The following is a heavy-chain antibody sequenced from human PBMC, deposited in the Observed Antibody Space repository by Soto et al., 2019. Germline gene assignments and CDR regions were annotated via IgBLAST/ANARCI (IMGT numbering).Heavy chain of an antibody. CDR1: GFTFSRDW. J-gene: IGHJ4*02. V-gene: IGHV3-74*01. CDR2: ISPDGSTT. Sequence: PGGSLRLSGAASGFTFSRDWMHWVRQAPGKGLVWVSHISPDGSTTSYADSVKGRFTISRDNAKSTLYLQMNSLRAEDTAVYYCGRDFLEGFDHWGPGALVTVSS. CDR3: GRDFLEGFDH.